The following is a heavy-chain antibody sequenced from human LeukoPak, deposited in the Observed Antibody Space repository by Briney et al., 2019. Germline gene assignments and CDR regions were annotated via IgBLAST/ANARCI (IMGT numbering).Heavy chain of an antibody. V-gene: IGHV3-53*01. CDR1: GFTVSSNY. J-gene: IGHJ4*02. D-gene: IGHD3-22*01. CDR3: ASSLGGYSYYFDY. Sequence: QTGGSLRLSCAASGFTVSSNYMSWVRQAPGKGLEWVSVIYSGGSTYYADSVKGRFTISRDNSKNTLYLQMNSLRAEDTAVYYCASSLGGYSYYFDYWGQGTLVTVSS. CDR2: IYSGGST.